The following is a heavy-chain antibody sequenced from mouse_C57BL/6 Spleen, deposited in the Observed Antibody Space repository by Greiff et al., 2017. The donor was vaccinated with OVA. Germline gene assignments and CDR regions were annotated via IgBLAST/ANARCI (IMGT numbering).Heavy chain of an antibody. J-gene: IGHJ2*01. CDR3: ARGEYYYDSSLGY. D-gene: IGHD1-1*01. CDR2: IYPGDGDT. Sequence: QVQLQQSGPELVKPGASVKISCKASGYAFSSSWMNWVKQRPGKGLEWIGRIYPGDGDTNYNGKFKGKATLTADKSSSTAYMQLSSLTSEDSAVYFCARGEYYYDSSLGYWGQGTTLTVSS. V-gene: IGHV1-82*01. CDR1: GYAFSSSW.